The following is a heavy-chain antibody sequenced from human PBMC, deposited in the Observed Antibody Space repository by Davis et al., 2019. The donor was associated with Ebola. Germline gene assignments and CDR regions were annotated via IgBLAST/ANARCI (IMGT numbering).Heavy chain of an antibody. D-gene: IGHD1-26*01. V-gene: IGHV1-3*01. J-gene: IGHJ4*02. CDR2: INAGNGNT. CDR1: GYTFTSYA. Sequence: ASVKVSCKASGYTFTSYAMHWVRQAPGQRLEWMGWINAGNGNTKYSQKFQGRVTMTRDTSISTAYMELSRLRSEDTAVYYCARDWGSYYPLFDYWGQGTLVTVSS. CDR3: ARDWGSYYPLFDY.